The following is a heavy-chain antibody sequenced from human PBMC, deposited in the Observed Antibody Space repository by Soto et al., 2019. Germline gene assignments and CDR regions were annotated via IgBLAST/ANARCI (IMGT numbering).Heavy chain of an antibody. V-gene: IGHV4-31*03. J-gene: IGHJ5*02. D-gene: IGHD5-12*01. CDR1: GGSISSSGYY. CDR2: IYDSGST. Sequence: QVQLQESGPGLVKPSQTLSLTCTVSGGSISSSGYYWSWIRQHPGKGLEWIGYIYDSGSTYYNPSLQTRVTISVDTSKNQFSLKLSSVTAADTAVYYCAREEGGGYDHRWFDPWGQGTLVTVSS. CDR3: AREEGGGYDHRWFDP.